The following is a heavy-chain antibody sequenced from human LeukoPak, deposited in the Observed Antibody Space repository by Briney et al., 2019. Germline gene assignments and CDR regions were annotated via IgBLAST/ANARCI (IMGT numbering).Heavy chain of an antibody. Sequence: SETLSLTCTVSGGSISSGDYYWSWIRQPPGKGLEWIGEINHSGSTNYNPSLKSRVTISVDTSKNQFSLKLSSVTAADTAVYYCARALYGSGSYYNDYWGQGTLVTVSS. J-gene: IGHJ4*02. CDR2: INHSGST. CDR1: GGSISSGDYY. D-gene: IGHD3-10*01. V-gene: IGHV4-39*07. CDR3: ARALYGSGSYYNDY.